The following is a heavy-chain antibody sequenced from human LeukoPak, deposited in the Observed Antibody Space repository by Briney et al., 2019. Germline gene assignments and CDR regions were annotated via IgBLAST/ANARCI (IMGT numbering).Heavy chain of an antibody. J-gene: IGHJ4*02. CDR2: INHSGST. D-gene: IGHD3-16*01. CDR1: GGSFSGYY. V-gene: IGHV4-34*01. Sequence: SETLSLTCAVYGGSFSGYYWSWIRQPPGKGLEWIGEINHSGSTNYNPSLKSRVTISVDTSKNQFSLKLSSVTAADTAVYYCAGGLGGYEAYWGQGTLVTVSS. CDR3: AGGLGGYEAY.